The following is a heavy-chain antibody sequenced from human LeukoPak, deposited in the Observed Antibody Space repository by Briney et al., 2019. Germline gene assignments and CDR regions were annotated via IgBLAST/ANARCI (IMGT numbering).Heavy chain of an antibody. V-gene: IGHV1-2*02. Sequence: ASVTVSCKASGYTFTGYYMHWVRQAPGQGLEWMGWINPNSGGTNYAQKFQGRVTMTRDTSISTAYMELSRLRSDDTAVYYCARDPQLLWFGELLIGVNWFDPWGQGTLVTVSS. CDR1: GYTFTGYY. CDR2: INPNSGGT. J-gene: IGHJ5*02. CDR3: ARDPQLLWFGELLIGVNWFDP. D-gene: IGHD3-10*01.